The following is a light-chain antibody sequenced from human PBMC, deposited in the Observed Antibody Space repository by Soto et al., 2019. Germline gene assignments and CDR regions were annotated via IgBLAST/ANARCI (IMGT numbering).Light chain of an antibody. CDR2: SAS. V-gene: IGKV1-39*01. J-gene: IGKJ5*01. CDR3: QQSLTMPIT. CDR1: QSINNY. Sequence: DIQMTQSPASLSVSVGDRVTITCRASQSINNYLNWYLQRPGQAPKLLIRSASTLQRRVPSRFSGSGSRTEFTLTIADLQPDAFGTYYCQQSLTMPITFGHGTRLDIK.